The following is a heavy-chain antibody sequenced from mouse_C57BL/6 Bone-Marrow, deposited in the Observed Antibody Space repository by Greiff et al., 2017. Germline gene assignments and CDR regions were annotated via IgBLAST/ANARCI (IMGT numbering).Heavy chain of an antibody. CDR2: ISSCGSYT. J-gene: IGHJ3*01. Sequence: EVQRVESGGDLVKPGGSLKLSCAASGFTFSSYGMSWVRQTPDKRLEWVATISSCGSYTYYPDSVKGRFTISRDNAKNTLYLQMSSLKSEDTAMYYCARGGLRRAWFAYWGQGTLVTVSA. CDR1: GFTFSSYG. V-gene: IGHV5-6*01. CDR3: ARGGLRRAWFAY. D-gene: IGHD2-2*01.